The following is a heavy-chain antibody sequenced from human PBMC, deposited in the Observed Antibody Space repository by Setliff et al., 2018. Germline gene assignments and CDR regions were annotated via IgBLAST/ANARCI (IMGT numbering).Heavy chain of an antibody. CDR1: GGSVSNSGFF. V-gene: IGHV4-39*01. J-gene: IGHJ5*02. CDR3: GRGFSRIEGWGNWFDP. D-gene: IGHD2-15*01. Sequence: PSETLSLTCTVSGGSVSNSGFFWGWLRQAPGKGLEWIGNIYDSGSSNYNASLKSRLIITRDTSKNQISLKLTSVTAADTAVYYCGRGFSRIEGWGNWFDPWVQGILVTVS. CDR2: IYDSGSS.